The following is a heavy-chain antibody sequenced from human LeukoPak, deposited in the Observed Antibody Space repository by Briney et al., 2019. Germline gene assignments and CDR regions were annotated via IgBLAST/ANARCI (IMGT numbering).Heavy chain of an antibody. D-gene: IGHD6-13*01. CDR3: AKEGQQLAYYYYYMDV. Sequence: GGSLRLSCAASGFTFSSYGMHWVRQAPGKGLEWVAFIRYDGSNKYYADSVKGRFTISRDNSKNTLYLQMNSLRVEDTAVYYCAKEGQQLAYYYYYMDVWGKGTTVTVSS. J-gene: IGHJ6*03. CDR1: GFTFSSYG. V-gene: IGHV3-30*02. CDR2: IRYDGSNK.